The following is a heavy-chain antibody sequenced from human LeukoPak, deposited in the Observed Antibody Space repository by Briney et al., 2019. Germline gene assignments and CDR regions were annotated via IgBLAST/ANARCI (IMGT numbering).Heavy chain of an antibody. Sequence: PSETLSLTCTVSGGSISSYYWSRIRQPPGKGLEWIGYIYYSGSTNYNPSLKSRVTISVDTSKNQFSLKLSSVTAADTAVYYCARGVMVAATVHFDYWGQGTLVTVSS. D-gene: IGHD2-15*01. CDR1: GGSISSYY. V-gene: IGHV4-59*01. CDR3: ARGVMVAATVHFDY. CDR2: IYYSGST. J-gene: IGHJ4*02.